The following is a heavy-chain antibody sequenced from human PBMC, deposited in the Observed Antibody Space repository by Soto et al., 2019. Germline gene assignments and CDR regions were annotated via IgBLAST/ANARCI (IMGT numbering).Heavy chain of an antibody. CDR3: ARGRITMIVVAAD. J-gene: IGHJ4*02. Sequence: QLQLQESGPGLVKPSETLSLTCTVSGGSISSSSYYWGWIRQPPGKGLEWIGSIYYSGSTYYNPSLKSRVTISVDTSKNQFSLKLSSVTAADTAVYYCARGRITMIVVAADWGQGTLVTVSS. V-gene: IGHV4-39*01. D-gene: IGHD3-22*01. CDR2: IYYSGST. CDR1: GGSISSSSYY.